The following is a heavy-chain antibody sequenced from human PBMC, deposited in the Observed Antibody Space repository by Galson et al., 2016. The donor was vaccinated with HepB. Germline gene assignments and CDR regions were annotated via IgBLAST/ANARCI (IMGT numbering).Heavy chain of an antibody. CDR1: GYTFTTYW. V-gene: IGHV5-10-1*01. D-gene: IGHD3-3*02. CDR3: ARQGRYHFESKGDY. CDR2: IDPSDYDT. Sequence: QSGAEVKKPGESLKIFCTASGYTFTTYWITWVRQVPGKGLEWVGRIDPSDYDTNYNPSFFGQVTISTDRSISTAYSQWSSLKASDSAIYYCARQGRYHFESKGDYWGPGTLVTVSS. J-gene: IGHJ4*02.